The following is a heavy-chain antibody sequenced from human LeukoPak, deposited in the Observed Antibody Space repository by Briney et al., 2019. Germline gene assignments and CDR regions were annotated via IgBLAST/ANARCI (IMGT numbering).Heavy chain of an antibody. CDR3: VKVRPPGSGYTDAFDI. CDR1: GGSLSSGSYY. J-gene: IGHJ3*02. V-gene: IGHV4-61*01. CDR2: IYNGGIT. D-gene: IGHD3-22*01. Sequence: PSETLSLTCTVSGGSLSSGSYYWSWIRQPPGKGLEWIGYIYNGGITNNNPSLKSRVTISADTSKKQFSLKLSSVTAADTAVYYCVKVRPPGSGYTDAFDIWGQGTMVTVSS.